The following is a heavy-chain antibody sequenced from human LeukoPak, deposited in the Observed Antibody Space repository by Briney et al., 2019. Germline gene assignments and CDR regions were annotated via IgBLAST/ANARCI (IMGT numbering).Heavy chain of an antibody. Sequence: GGPLRLSCAASGFAFSSYAMNWGRQAPGKGLEWVSGISGGGGSTYYADSVKGRFTISRDNSKNTLYLQMNSLRAEDTAVYYCANEVRYPNWFDPWGQGTLVTVSS. D-gene: IGHD3-9*01. V-gene: IGHV3-23*01. CDR3: ANEVRYPNWFDP. J-gene: IGHJ5*02. CDR1: GFAFSSYA. CDR2: ISGGGGST.